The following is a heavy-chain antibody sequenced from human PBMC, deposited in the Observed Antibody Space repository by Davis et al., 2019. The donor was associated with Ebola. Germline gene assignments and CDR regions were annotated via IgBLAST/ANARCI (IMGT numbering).Heavy chain of an antibody. CDR1: GFSVSNKY. CDR2: ISGNMAEI. J-gene: IGHJ4*02. CDR3: ARDYNYSFDY. D-gene: IGHD5-24*01. V-gene: IGHV3-48*02. Sequence: GESLKTSCAVSGFSVSNKYVSWVRQAPGKGLEWVSYISGNMAEIYYADSVKGRFTISRSNAKNSLYLQMNNLRDEDTAVYYCARDYNYSFDYWGQGALVTVSS.